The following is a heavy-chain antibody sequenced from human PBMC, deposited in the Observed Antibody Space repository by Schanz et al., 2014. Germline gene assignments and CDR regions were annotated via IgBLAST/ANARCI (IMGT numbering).Heavy chain of an antibody. J-gene: IGHJ3*02. CDR2: TNGDGTNA. Sequence: EVKLVESGGGAVRPGGSLRLSCAASGFTLSSYWMHWVRQVPGKGLEWVSCTNGDGTNAKYADSVKGRFTISRDNAKKTLSLQMISLRAEDTAIYFCTRSYYDFSWGSYRFRAFDIWGQGTTGIVSS. V-gene: IGHV3-74*01. D-gene: IGHD3-16*02. CDR3: TRSYYDFSWGSYRFRAFDI. CDR1: GFTLSSYW.